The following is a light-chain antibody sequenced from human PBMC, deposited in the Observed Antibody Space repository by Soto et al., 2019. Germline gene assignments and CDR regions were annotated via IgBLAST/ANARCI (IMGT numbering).Light chain of an antibody. CDR2: AAS. Sequence: DIQMTQSPSSLSASVGDRVTITCRASQSISSYLNWYQQKPGKAPKLLIYAASSLQSGVPSRFSGSGSGTDFTLTISSLQPEEFATYYCQQSYSTPPTFGQGTKLELK. CDR1: QSISSY. J-gene: IGKJ2*01. V-gene: IGKV1-39*01. CDR3: QQSYSTPPT.